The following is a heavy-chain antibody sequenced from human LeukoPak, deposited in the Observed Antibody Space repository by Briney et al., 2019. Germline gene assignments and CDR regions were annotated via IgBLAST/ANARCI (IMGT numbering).Heavy chain of an antibody. CDR3: ARDPGSGYEEHFDY. J-gene: IGHJ4*02. CDR2: ISGSGGST. CDR1: GFTFSSYA. Sequence: GGSLRLSCAASGFTFSSYARSWVRQAPGKGLEWVSAISGSGGSTYYADSVKGRFTISRDNSKNTLYLQMNSLRAEDTAVYYCARDPGSGYEEHFDYWGQGTLVTVSS. D-gene: IGHD5-12*01. V-gene: IGHV3-23*01.